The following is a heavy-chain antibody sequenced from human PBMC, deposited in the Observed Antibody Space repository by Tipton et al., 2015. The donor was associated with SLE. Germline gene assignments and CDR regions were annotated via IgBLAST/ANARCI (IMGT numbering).Heavy chain of an antibody. Sequence: QSGPEVKNPGASVKVSCKTSGYTFTSYGVTWVRQAPGQGLEWMGWISGQNGNIQYSQQFQGRVTLTTDTSTGTAFMELRSLKSDDTAVYYCARDPGRYLNWFDPWGQGTLVTVSS. J-gene: IGHJ5*02. V-gene: IGHV1-18*01. CDR2: ISGQNGNI. CDR3: ARDPGRYLNWFDP. D-gene: IGHD3-10*01. CDR1: GYTFTSYG.